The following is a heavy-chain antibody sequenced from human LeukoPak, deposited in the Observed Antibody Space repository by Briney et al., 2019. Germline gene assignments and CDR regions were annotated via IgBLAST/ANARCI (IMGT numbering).Heavy chain of an antibody. V-gene: IGHV4-39*01. D-gene: IGHD2-2*01. CDR2: IHYSGST. CDR1: GGSISSSSYY. Sequence: PSETLSLTCTVSGGSISSSSYYWGWIRQPPGKGLEWIGSIHYSGSTYYNPSLRSRVTISVDTSKNQFSLKLSSVTAADTAVYYCARQAGYCSSSSCGNWFDPWGQGTLVTVSS. CDR3: ARQAGYCSSSSCGNWFDP. J-gene: IGHJ5*02.